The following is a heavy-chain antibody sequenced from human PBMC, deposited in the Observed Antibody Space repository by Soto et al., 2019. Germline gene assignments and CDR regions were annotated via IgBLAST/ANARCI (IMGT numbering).Heavy chain of an antibody. V-gene: IGHV3-23*01. Sequence: PGGSLRLSCAASGFTFSSYAMSWVRQAPGKGLEWVSAISGSGGSTYYADSVKGRFTISRDNSKNTLYLQMNSLRADDTAVYYCAKAGDSSGFSYYFDYWGQGTLVTVSS. D-gene: IGHD3-22*01. J-gene: IGHJ4*02. CDR3: AKAGDSSGFSYYFDY. CDR1: GFTFSSYA. CDR2: ISGSGGST.